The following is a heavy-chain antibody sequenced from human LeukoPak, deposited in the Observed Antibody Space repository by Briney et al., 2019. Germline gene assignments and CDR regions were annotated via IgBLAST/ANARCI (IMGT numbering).Heavy chain of an antibody. J-gene: IGHJ4*02. CDR3: ARLGRWLQPQDY. CDR1: GGSISSYY. D-gene: IGHD5-24*01. V-gene: IGHV4-59*08. Sequence: SETLSLTCTVSGGSISSYYWSWIRQPPGKGLEWIGYIYYSGNTNYNPSLKSRVTISVDMSKNQFSLKLSSVTAADTAVYYCARLGRWLQPQDYWGQGTLVTVSS. CDR2: IYYSGNT.